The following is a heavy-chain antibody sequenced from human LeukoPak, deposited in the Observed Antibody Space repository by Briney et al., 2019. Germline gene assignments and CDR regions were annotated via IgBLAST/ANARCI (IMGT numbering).Heavy chain of an antibody. J-gene: IGHJ4*02. CDR1: GYTFTSYY. V-gene: IGHV1-46*01. CDR3: ARVIQAYDSSGYPDY. Sequence: ASVKVSCKASGYTFTSYYMHWVRQAPGQGLEWIGIINPSGGSTSYAQKFQGRVTMTRDMSTSTVCMELSSLRSEDTAVYYCARVIQAYDSSGYPDYWGQGTLVTVSS. D-gene: IGHD3-22*01. CDR2: INPSGGST.